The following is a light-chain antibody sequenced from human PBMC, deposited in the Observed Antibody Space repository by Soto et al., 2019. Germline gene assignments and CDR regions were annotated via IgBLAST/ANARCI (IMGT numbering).Light chain of an antibody. CDR3: ATWDNSLRAGL. V-gene: IGLV1-51*01. CDR2: DND. CDR1: NSNIGNND. J-gene: IGLJ3*02. Sequence: QSALTQPPSVSAAPGQKVTISCSGSNSNIGNNDVSWYQQVPGTAPKLLIYDNDKRPSAIPDRFSGSKSGTSATLDITGLQTGDEADYYCATWDNSLRAGLFGGGTKLTVL.